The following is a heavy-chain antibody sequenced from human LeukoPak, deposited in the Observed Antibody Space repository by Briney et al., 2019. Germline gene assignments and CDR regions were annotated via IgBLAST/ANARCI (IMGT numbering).Heavy chain of an antibody. CDR3: ARGRRPYGDYVAPDY. Sequence: GASVKVSCKASGYTFTSYDINWVRQATGQGLEWMGWMNSKSGNRGYAQTFQGGVTMTRDTSISTAYMELSGLTSEDTAVYYCARGRRPYGDYVAPDYWGQGTLVTVSS. CDR1: GYTFTSYD. D-gene: IGHD4-17*01. CDR2: MNSKSGNR. V-gene: IGHV1-8*01. J-gene: IGHJ4*02.